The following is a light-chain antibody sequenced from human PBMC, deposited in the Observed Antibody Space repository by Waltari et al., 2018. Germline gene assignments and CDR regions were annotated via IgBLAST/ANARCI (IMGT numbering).Light chain of an antibody. CDR3: QKYESLPAT. Sequence: EIVLTQSPGTLSLSPGEGATLSCRASESVSKFLAWYQQKPVQAPRLLIYHASNRASGIPDRFSGSGFGTDFSLTISRLEPEDFAVYYCQKYESLPATFGQGTKVEIK. CDR2: HAS. CDR1: ESVSKF. J-gene: IGKJ1*01. V-gene: IGKV3-20*01.